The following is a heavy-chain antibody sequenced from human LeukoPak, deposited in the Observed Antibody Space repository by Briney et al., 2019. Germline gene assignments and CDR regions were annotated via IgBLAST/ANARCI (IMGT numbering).Heavy chain of an antibody. Sequence: SETLSLTCAVYGGSFSGYYWSWIRQTPGKGLEWIGEINHSGSTNYNPSLKSRVTISVDTSKNQFSLRLSSVTAADTAVYYCARGSAAAAPFDYWGQGTLVTVSS. J-gene: IGHJ4*02. D-gene: IGHD6-13*01. CDR1: GGSFSGYY. CDR3: ARGSAAAAPFDY. V-gene: IGHV4-34*01. CDR2: INHSGST.